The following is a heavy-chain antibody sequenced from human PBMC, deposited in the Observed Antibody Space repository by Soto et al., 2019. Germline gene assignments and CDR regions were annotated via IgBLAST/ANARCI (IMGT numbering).Heavy chain of an antibody. CDR2: IYYSGST. V-gene: IGHV4-39*01. CDR1: GGSISSSSYY. CDR3: ARHGGDYEDY. Sequence: SETLSLTCTVSGGSISSSSYYWGWIRQPPGKGLEWIGSIYYSGSTYYNPSLKSRVTISVDTSKNQFSLKLSSVTAADTAVYYCARHGGDYEDYWGQGTLVTVSS. D-gene: IGHD2-21*02. J-gene: IGHJ4*02.